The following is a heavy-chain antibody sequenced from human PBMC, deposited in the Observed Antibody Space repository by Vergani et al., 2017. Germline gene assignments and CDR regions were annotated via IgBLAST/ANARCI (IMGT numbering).Heavy chain of an antibody. V-gene: IGHV3-30*02. CDR1: GLTFSTCG. D-gene: IGHD3-10*01. CDR3: AKDRPTNMFRGAYGMDV. Sequence: QVQLVESGGGVVQPGGSLRLSCAASGLTFSTCGMHWVRQAPGKGLEWVAFIRFDGSNKYYGDSVNGRFIISRDNSKNTVDLRMNSLRTDETAIYYCAKDRPTNMFRGAYGMDVWGQGTTVTVSS. J-gene: IGHJ6*02. CDR2: IRFDGSNK.